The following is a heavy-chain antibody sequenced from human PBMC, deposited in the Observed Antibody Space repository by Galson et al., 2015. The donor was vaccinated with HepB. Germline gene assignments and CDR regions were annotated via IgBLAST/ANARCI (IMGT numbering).Heavy chain of an antibody. CDR1: GFTFGNYG. V-gene: IGHV3-30-3*01. J-gene: IGHJ4*01. D-gene: IGHD3-16*01. Sequence: SLRLSCAASGFTFGNYGFDWVREAPGKGPEWVAGISSDSSYKLYGDPARGRFTVSRDNSKSILYLQMDSLRAEDTAVYYCASWGGGDDYWGHGTLVTVSS. CDR3: ASWGGGDDY. CDR2: ISSDSSYK.